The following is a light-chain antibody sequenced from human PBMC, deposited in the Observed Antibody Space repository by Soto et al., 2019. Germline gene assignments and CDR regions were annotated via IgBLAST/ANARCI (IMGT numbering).Light chain of an antibody. CDR3: QQDHTWPLT. V-gene: IGKV3-15*01. CDR1: QSVSTY. J-gene: IGKJ4*01. CDR2: GAS. Sequence: DIVMTKGAANLSLSPGAIATLSCRASQSVSTYLAWYQQRPGQAPRLLISGASTGATGIPARFSGSGSGTEFTLTIRSPQSEDCAIYYCQQDHTWPLTLGRGTKVEIK.